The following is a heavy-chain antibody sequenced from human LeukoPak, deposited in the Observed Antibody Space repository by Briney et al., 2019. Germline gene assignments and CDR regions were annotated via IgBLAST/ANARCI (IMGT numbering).Heavy chain of an antibody. J-gene: IGHJ4*02. CDR3: ARLPYGDYMVFDY. V-gene: IGHV3-7*01. CDR2: IKQVGSEK. D-gene: IGHD4-17*01. CDR1: GFTFSSYW. Sequence: GSLRLSCAASGFTFSSYWMSGVRQAPGKGREWVANIKQVGSEKYYVDSMKGRFTISRDNAKNSLYLQMNSLRAEDTAVYYCARLPYGDYMVFDYWGQGTLVTVSS.